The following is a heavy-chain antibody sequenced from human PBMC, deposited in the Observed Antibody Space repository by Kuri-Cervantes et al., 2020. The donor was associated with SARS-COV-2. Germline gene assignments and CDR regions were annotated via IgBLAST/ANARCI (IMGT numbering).Heavy chain of an antibody. CDR2: IIPIFGTA. Sequence: SVKVSCKASGGTFSSYAISWVRQAPGQGLEWMGRIIPIFGTANYAQKFQGRVTITADESASTAYMELRSLRSDDTAVYYCARGDFYFYYGMDVWGQGTTVTVSS. J-gene: IGHJ6*02. CDR3: ARGDFYFYYGMDV. D-gene: IGHD3-16*01. V-gene: IGHV1-69*13. CDR1: GGTFSSYA.